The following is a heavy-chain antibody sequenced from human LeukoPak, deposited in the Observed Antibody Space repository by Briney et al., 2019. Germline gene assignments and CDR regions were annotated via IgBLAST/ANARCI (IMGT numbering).Heavy chain of an antibody. CDR3: ARAPITGTTCYFDY. J-gene: IGHJ4*02. CDR2: INPNSGGT. V-gene: IGHV1-2*06. Sequence: ASVKVSCKASGGTFSSYAISWVRQAPGQGLEWMGRINPNSGGTNYAQKFQGRVTMTRDTSISTAYMELSRLRSDDTAVYYCARAPITGTTCYFDYWGQGTLVTVSS. D-gene: IGHD1-20*01. CDR1: GGTFSSYA.